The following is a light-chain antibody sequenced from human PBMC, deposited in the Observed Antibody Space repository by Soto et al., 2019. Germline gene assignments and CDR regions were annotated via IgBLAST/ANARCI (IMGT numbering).Light chain of an antibody. J-gene: IGLJ2*01. Sequence: QSVLTQPPSVSAAPGQKVTISCSGSSSNIGSNYVSWYQQLPGAAPKLLIYENYERPSGIPDRFSGSKSGTSATLDITGLQTWDEADYYCGAWDNSLTGGVFGGGTKVTVL. V-gene: IGLV1-51*02. CDR3: GAWDNSLTGGV. CDR2: ENY. CDR1: SSNIGSNY.